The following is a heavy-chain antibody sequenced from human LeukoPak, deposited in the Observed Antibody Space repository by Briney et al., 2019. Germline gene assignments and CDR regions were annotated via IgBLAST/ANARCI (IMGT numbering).Heavy chain of an antibody. D-gene: IGHD3-22*01. CDR2: INHSGST. CDR1: GGSFSGYY. V-gene: IGHV4-34*01. J-gene: IGHJ4*02. Sequence: SETLSLTCAVYGGSFSGYYWSWIRQPPGKGLEWIGEINHSGSTNYNPSLKSRVTISVDTSKNQFSPKLSSVTAADTAVYYCARGLYYYDSSGYYSFDYWGQGTLVTVSS. CDR3: ARGLYYYDSSGYYSFDY.